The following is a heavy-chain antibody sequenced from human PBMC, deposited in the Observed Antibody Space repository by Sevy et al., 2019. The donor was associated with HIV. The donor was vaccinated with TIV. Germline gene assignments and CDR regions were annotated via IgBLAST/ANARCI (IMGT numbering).Heavy chain of an antibody. CDR3: VRRGVDAYNVYFDL. CDR1: GYTFPAFS. V-gene: IGHV3-21*05. Sequence: GGSLRLSCTASGYTFPAFSFNWVRQAPGKGLEWLSYISTGTDHIYYADSAKGRFTISRDDAKNSVYLEMKSLRDQDTALHYCVRRGVDAYNVYFDLWGQGTLVTVSS. D-gene: IGHD3-10*01. J-gene: IGHJ4*02. CDR2: ISTGTDHI.